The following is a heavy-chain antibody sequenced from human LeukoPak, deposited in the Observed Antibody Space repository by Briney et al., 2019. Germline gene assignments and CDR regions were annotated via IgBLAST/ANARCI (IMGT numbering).Heavy chain of an antibody. CDR1: GGTFSSYA. D-gene: IGHD3-22*01. V-gene: IGHV1-69*13. CDR2: IIPIFGTA. J-gene: IGHJ4*01. CDR3: ARDKLTYYYDSSGYKLDY. Sequence: ASVKVSCKASGGTFSSYAISWVRQAPGQGLEWMGGIIPIFGTANYAQKFQGRVTITADESTSTAYMELSSLRSEDTAVYYCARDKLTYYYDSSGYKLDYWGQEPWSPSPQ.